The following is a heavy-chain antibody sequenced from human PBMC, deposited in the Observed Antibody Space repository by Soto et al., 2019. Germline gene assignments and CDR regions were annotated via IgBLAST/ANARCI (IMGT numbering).Heavy chain of an antibody. CDR2: INAGNGNT. J-gene: IGHJ5*02. V-gene: IGHV1-3*01. CDR1: GYTFTSYA. CDR3: AREFGQLWLLVNLSWFDP. Sequence: VQLVQSGAEVKKPGASVKVSCKASGYTFTSYAMHWVRQAPGQRLEWMGWINAGNGNTKYSQKFQGRVTITRDTSASTAYMELSSLRSEDTAVYYCAREFGQLWLLVNLSWFDPWGQGTLVTVSS. D-gene: IGHD5-18*01.